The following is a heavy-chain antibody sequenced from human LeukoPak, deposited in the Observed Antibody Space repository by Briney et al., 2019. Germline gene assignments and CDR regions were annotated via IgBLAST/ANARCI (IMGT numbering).Heavy chain of an antibody. D-gene: IGHD3-22*01. V-gene: IGHV3-23*01. CDR3: VKDTIGYYQPFDV. J-gene: IGHJ4*02. Sequence: GASLRLSCAASGFTFGSCAMSWVRQAPGKGLDWISTVSGAAISTYYADSVKGRFTISRDNSKNTLYLQMYSLRAEDTALYYCVKDTIGYYQPFDVWGQGTLVTVSS. CDR2: VSGAAIST. CDR1: GFTFGSCA.